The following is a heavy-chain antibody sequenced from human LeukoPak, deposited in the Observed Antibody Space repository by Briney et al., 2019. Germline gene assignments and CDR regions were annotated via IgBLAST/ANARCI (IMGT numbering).Heavy chain of an antibody. CDR1: GGTFSSYA. V-gene: IGHV1-69*06. D-gene: IGHD6-19*01. CDR2: IIPIFGTA. Sequence: SVKVSCKASGGTFSSYAISRVRQAPGQGLEWMGGIIPIFGTANYAQKFQGRVTITADKSTSTAYMELSSLRSEDTAVYYCARDARAVAGPTLDYWGQGTLVTVSS. CDR3: ARDARAVAGPTLDY. J-gene: IGHJ4*02.